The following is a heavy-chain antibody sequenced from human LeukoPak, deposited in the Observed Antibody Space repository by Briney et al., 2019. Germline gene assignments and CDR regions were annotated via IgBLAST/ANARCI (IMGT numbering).Heavy chain of an antibody. CDR2: ISAYNGNT. Sequence: GASVKVSCKASGGTFTSYGISWVRQAPGQGLEWMGWISAYNGNTNYAQKLQGRVTMTTDTSTSTAYMELRSLRSDDTAVYYCAREGLPWYSSSWYSGGYFDYWGQGTLVTVSS. CDR3: AREGLPWYSSSWYSGGYFDY. D-gene: IGHD6-13*01. V-gene: IGHV1-18*01. CDR1: GGTFTSYG. J-gene: IGHJ4*02.